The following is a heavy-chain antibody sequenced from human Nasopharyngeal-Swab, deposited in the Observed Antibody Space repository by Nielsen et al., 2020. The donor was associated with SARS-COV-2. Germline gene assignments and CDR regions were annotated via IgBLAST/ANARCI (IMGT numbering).Heavy chain of an antibody. CDR3: AKESSTYYYDY. CDR2: ITSGGRTQ. Sequence: GESLKISCTASGFTFSSYWMHWVRQAPGKGLEWVGIITSGGRTQVYADSVEGRFTISRDDPENTLYLHMSSLRPEDTAIYYCAKESSTYYYDYWGQGTLVTVSS. CDR1: GFTFSSYW. D-gene: IGHD2-2*01. V-gene: IGHV3-30*18. J-gene: IGHJ4*02.